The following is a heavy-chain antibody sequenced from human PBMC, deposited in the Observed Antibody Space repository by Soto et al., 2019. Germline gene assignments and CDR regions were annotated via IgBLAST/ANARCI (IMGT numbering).Heavy chain of an antibody. D-gene: IGHD2-2*01. V-gene: IGHV3-7*04. J-gene: IGHJ4*02. CDR2: IRQDGSEI. CDR3: AREVVVSRGASYFGY. CDR1: GFTFSSNW. Sequence: PGGSLRLSCVGSGFTFSSNWMTWVRQAPGKGLEWVANIRQDGSEISYVDSVKGGFTISRDNTKNSLYLQMNSLRAEDTAIYYCAREVVVSRGASYFGYWGPGTLVTVSS.